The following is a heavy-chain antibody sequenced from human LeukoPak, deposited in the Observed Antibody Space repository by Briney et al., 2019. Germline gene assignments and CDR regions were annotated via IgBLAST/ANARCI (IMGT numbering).Heavy chain of an antibody. V-gene: IGHV3-30-3*01. CDR2: ISYDGSNK. D-gene: IGHD2/OR15-2a*01. CDR1: GFTFSSYA. CDR3: ANLSPIDY. J-gene: IGHJ4*02. Sequence: PGRSLRLSCAASGFTFSSYAMHWVRKAPGKGLEWVAVISYDGSNKYYADSVKGRFTISRDNSKNTLYLQMNSLRAEDTAVYYCANLSPIDYWGQGTLVTVSS.